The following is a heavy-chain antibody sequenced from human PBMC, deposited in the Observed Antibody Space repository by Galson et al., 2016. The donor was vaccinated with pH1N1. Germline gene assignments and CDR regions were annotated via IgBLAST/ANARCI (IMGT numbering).Heavy chain of an antibody. D-gene: IGHD6-13*01. CDR1: GFTSSSYW. CDR2: INQDGSDI. V-gene: IGHV3-7*01. Sequence: SLRLSCAASGFTSSSYWMSWVRQAPGKGLEWVATINQDGSDIYYVDTVKGRFTISRDNAKNSLYLQMNSLSAEDTASYYCVRAPGSSSSYWGQGTLVTVSS. CDR3: VRAPGSSSSY. J-gene: IGHJ4*02.